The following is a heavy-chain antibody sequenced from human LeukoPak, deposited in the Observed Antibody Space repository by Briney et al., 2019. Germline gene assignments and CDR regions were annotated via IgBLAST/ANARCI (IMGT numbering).Heavy chain of an antibody. CDR1: GFTFSRYG. V-gene: IGHV3-33*03. CDR3: AISRRGYSPIDY. D-gene: IGHD5-18*01. Sequence: HPGGSLRLSCVASGFTFSRYGMHWVRQAPGKGLEWVAVIWHDGSYEYYADSVKGRFTISRDNAKNSLYLQMNSLRAEDTAVYYCAISRRGYSPIDYWGQGTLVTVSS. CDR2: IWHDGSYE. J-gene: IGHJ4*02.